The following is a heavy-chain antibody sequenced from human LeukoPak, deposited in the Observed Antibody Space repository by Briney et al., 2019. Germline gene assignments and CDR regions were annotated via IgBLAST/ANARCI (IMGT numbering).Heavy chain of an antibody. CDR2: IKSKVDGGTP. V-gene: IGHV3-15*01. CDR1: GFIFNNAW. CDR3: TTVTDGGSDY. D-gene: IGHD2-8*01. Sequence: PGGSLRLSCGPSGFIFNNAWMSWVRRAPGKGLEWVGRIKSKVDGGTPAYAAPVKGRFTISRDDSKNTLYVQMNSLETEDTAVYYCTTVTDGGSDYWGQATLVTVSS. J-gene: IGHJ4*02.